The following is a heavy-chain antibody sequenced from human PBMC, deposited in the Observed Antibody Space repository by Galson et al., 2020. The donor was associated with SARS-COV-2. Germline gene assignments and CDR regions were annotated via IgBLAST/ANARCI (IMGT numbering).Heavy chain of an antibody. CDR3: ARDPGSGSPFDY. CDR2: ISYDGSNK. CDR1: GFTFSSYA. D-gene: IGHD1-26*01. J-gene: IGHJ4*02. V-gene: IGHV3-30*04. Sequence: GGSLRLSCAASGFTFSSYAMHWVRQAPGKGLEWVAVISYDGSNKYYADSVKGRFTISRDNSKNTLYLQMNSLRAEDTAVYYCARDPGSGSPFDYWGQGTLVTVSS.